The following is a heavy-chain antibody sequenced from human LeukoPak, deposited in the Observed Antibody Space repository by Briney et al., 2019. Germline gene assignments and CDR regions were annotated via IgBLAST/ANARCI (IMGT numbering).Heavy chain of an antibody. J-gene: IGHJ3*02. V-gene: IGHV3-13*01. CDR1: GFTFSSYD. CDR3: ARYSSGWSSGSLDAFDI. CDR2: IGTAGDT. D-gene: IGHD6-19*01. Sequence: GGSLRLSCAASGFTFSSYDMHWVRQATGKGLEWVSAIGTAGDTYYPGSVKGRFTISRENAKNSLYLQMNSLRAGDTAVYYCARYSSGWSSGSLDAFDIWGQGTMVTVSS.